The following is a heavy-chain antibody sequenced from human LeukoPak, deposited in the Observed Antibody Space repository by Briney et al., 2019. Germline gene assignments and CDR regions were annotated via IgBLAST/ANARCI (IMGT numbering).Heavy chain of an antibody. CDR2: IYPGDSDT. CDR1: GYSFTSYW. D-gene: IGHD3-22*01. Sequence: GESLKIPCKGSGYSFTSYWIGWVRQMPGKGLEWMGIIYPGDSDTRYSPSFQGQVTISADKSISTAYLQWSSLKASDTAMYYCARGEYYYDSSGYYSVYWGQGTLVTVSS. J-gene: IGHJ4*02. V-gene: IGHV5-51*01. CDR3: ARGEYYYDSSGYYSVY.